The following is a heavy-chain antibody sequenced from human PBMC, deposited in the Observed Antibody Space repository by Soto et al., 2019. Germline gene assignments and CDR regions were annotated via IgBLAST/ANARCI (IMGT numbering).Heavy chain of an antibody. D-gene: IGHD2-15*01. CDR3: ARVFRGYCSGARPPRRFDYYYYYGMDG. Sequence: ASVKVSCKASGGAFTSNAISWGRQAPGQGPEWIGGIIPIFGTANYAQKSQGRVTITADKSTSTAYMELSSLRSDDTAVYSCARVFRGYCSGARPPRRFDYYYYYGMDGWG. V-gene: IGHV1-69*06. CDR2: IIPIFGTA. CDR1: GGAFTSNA. J-gene: IGHJ6*02.